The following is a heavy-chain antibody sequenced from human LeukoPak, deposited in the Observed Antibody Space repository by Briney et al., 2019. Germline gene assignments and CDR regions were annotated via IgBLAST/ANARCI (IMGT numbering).Heavy chain of an antibody. CDR3: ANLHGDYRDY. D-gene: IGHD4-17*01. V-gene: IGHV3-9*01. CDR2: ISWNSGNI. CDR1: GFTFDDYA. J-gene: IGHJ4*02. Sequence: GGSLRLSCAASGFTFDDYAMHWVRQAPGKGLEWVSGISWNSGNIGYADSVKGRFTISRDNAKNSLYLQMNSLRPEDTALYYCANLHGDYRDYWGQGTLVTVSS.